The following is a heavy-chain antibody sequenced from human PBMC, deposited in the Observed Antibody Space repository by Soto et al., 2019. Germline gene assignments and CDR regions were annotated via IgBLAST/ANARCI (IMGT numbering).Heavy chain of an antibody. Sequence: SETLSLTCTVSGGSISSYDLSWIRQHPGKGLEWIGYIYYSGSTYYNPSLKSRVTISVDTSKNQFSLKLSSVTAADTAVYYCAREGMGSSTSLDYWGQGTLVTVSS. CDR1: GGSISSYD. J-gene: IGHJ4*02. D-gene: IGHD2-2*01. V-gene: IGHV4-59*06. CDR3: AREGMGSSTSLDY. CDR2: IYYSGST.